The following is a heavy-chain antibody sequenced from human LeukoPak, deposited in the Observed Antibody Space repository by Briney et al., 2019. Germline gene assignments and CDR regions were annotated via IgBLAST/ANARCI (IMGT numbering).Heavy chain of an antibody. CDR1: GFTFSNYW. CDR2: IKQDGSEE. V-gene: IGHV3-7*01. CDR3: ARLYSSSVNF. D-gene: IGHD6-13*01. Sequence: PGGSLRLSCAASGFTFSNYWMSWVRQAPGKGLEWVASIKQDGSEEHYVDSVKGRFTISRDNAKNSLYLQMNSPRADDTAVYYCARLYSSSVNFWGQGTMVTVSS. J-gene: IGHJ4*02.